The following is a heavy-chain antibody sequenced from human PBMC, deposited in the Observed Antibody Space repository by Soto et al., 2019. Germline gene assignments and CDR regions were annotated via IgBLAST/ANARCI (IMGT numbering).Heavy chain of an antibody. CDR1: GGTFNNYA. V-gene: IGHV1-69*01. J-gene: IGHJ4*02. CDR3: ARDVTVASYSFDF. Sequence: QVQLVQSGAEVKRPGSSVKVSCKASGGTFNNYALSWVRQAPGQGLEWVGGIIPIFNSANSAQKFQGRVTITADDSTSTAYMELRSLRPDDTAVYYGARDVTVASYSFDFWGQGTLVTVSS. D-gene: IGHD5-12*01. CDR2: IIPIFNSA.